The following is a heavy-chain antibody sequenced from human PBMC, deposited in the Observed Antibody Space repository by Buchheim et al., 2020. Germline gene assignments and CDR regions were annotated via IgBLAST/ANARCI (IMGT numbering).Heavy chain of an antibody. Sequence: LQLQESGSGLVKPSQPLSLTCAVSGGSISSGGYSWSWVRQAPGKGLEWVANIKQDGSAKYYVDSVKGRFNISRDNAKNSLYLQMNSLRDEDTAVYYCARDPGIAVAGALECWGQGTL. J-gene: IGHJ4*02. V-gene: IGHV3-7*01. D-gene: IGHD6-19*01. CDR1: GGSISSGGYS. CDR3: ARDPGIAVAGALEC. CDR2: IKQDGSAK.